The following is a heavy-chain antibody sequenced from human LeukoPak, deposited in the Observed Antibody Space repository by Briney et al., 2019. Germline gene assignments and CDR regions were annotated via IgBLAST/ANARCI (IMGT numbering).Heavy chain of an antibody. CDR3: ARLRTTVYYFDY. D-gene: IGHD4-11*01. CDR2: IYITGST. J-gene: IGHJ4*02. V-gene: IGHV4-4*07. Sequence: SETLSLTCTVSGGSITSYYWSWIRQSAGKGLEWIGRIYITGSTTYNPSLKSRVTMSLDTSKNQFSLKLSSVTAADTAVYYCARLRTTVYYFDYWGQGTLVTVSS. CDR1: GGSITSYY.